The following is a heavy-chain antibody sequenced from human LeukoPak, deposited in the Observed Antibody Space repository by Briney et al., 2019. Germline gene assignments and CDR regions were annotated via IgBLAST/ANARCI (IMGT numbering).Heavy chain of an antibody. J-gene: IGHJ4*02. CDR1: GGSMSSYY. V-gene: IGHV4-59*01. Sequence: SETLSLTCTVSGGSMSSYYWSWIRQPPGKGLEWIGYIYYSGSTNYNPSLKSRVTISLDTSKNQFSLKLRSVTAADTAVYYCARGPTSSGYYYGFDYWGQGTLVTVSS. CDR3: ARGPTSSGYYYGFDY. D-gene: IGHD3-22*01. CDR2: IYYSGST.